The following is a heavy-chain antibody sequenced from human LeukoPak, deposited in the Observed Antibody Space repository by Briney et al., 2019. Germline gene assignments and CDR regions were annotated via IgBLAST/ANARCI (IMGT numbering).Heavy chain of an antibody. CDR3: AGHYYYYYGMDV. Sequence: GGSLRLSCAASGFTFSSYAMHWVRQAPGKGLEWVAVISYDGSNKYYADSVKGRFTISRDNSKNALYLQMNSLRAEDTAVYYCAGHYYYYYGMDVRGKGTTVTVSS. CDR1: GFTFSSYA. CDR2: ISYDGSNK. V-gene: IGHV3-30*04. J-gene: IGHJ6*04.